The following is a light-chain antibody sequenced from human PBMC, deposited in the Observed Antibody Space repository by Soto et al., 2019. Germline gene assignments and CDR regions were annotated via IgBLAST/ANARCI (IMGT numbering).Light chain of an antibody. J-gene: IGKJ4*01. V-gene: IGKV3D-15*01. CDR2: GAS. CDR3: QQSNDWPPLT. Sequence: EIVMTQSPVILAVSPGERATLSCRASENININLAWYQQRPGQAPRVLIDGASSRASGIPDRFSGSGSGTVFTLTINRLKPDDFAFYYCQQSNDWPPLTFAGGTKVDIK. CDR1: ENININ.